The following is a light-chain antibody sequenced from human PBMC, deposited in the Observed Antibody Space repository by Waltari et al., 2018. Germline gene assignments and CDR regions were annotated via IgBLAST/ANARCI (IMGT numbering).Light chain of an antibody. CDR1: ALPKQY. Sequence: SYELTQPPSVSVSPGQTSTTTCSGDALPKQYTYWYQQKSGQAPMLVIYKDSARPSGTPERFSGSSSGTTATLTISGVRAEDEADYYCQSADMSGSYVFGSGTQVIVL. J-gene: IGLJ1*01. CDR3: QSADMSGSYV. CDR2: KDS. V-gene: IGLV3-25*03.